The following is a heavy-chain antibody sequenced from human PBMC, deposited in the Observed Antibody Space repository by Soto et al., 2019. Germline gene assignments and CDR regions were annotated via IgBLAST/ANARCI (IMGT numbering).Heavy chain of an antibody. J-gene: IGHJ4*02. CDR2: IKQDGSEK. V-gene: IGHV3-7*01. CDR3: ARDEYSSSWYYFDY. CDR1: GFTFGSYW. Sequence: PGGSLRLSCAASGFTFGSYWMSWVRQAPGKGLEWVANIKQDGSEKYYVDSVKGRFTISRDNAKNSLYLQMNSLRAEDTAVYYCARDEYSSSWYYFDYWGQGTLVTVSS. D-gene: IGHD6-13*01.